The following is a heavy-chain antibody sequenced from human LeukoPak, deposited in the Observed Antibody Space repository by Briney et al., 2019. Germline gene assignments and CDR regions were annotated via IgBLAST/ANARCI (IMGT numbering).Heavy chain of an antibody. CDR3: ARGGYLRVGATYGAHYYYYGMDV. J-gene: IGHJ6*02. CDR1: GYSFTDYS. D-gene: IGHD1-26*01. V-gene: IGHV1-2*02. Sequence: ASVKVSCKASGYSFTDYSMHWVRQAPGQGLEWMGWINPNSGGTDYAQEFRGRVTMTRDTSISTAYMELRSLRSDDTAVYYCARGGYLRVGATYGAHYYYYGMDVWGQGTTVTVSS. CDR2: INPNSGGT.